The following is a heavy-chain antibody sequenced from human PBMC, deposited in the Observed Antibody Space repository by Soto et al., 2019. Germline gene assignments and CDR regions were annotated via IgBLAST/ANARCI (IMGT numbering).Heavy chain of an antibody. V-gene: IGHV3-23*01. CDR1: GFIFSTYA. D-gene: IGHD3-3*01. J-gene: IGHJ1*01. CDR2: ISGGGGDT. Sequence: EVQLLESGGGLVQPGGSLRLSCAGSGFIFSTYAMSWVRQAPGKGLEWVSGISGGGGDTNYADSVKGRFTISRDNSKNTLYLQMNSLRAEDTAVSYRAKDGAVIRFLGGGLFQVWGQGTLVTVSS. CDR3: AKDGAVIRFLGGGLFQV.